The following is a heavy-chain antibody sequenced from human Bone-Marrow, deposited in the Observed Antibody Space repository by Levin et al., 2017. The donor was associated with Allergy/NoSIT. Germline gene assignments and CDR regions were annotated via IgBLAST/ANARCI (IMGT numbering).Heavy chain of an antibody. V-gene: IGHV3-49*03. CDR3: SRGPTAISGPDF. CDR2: IRDKAYGEAT. D-gene: IGHD2-21*01. Sequence: GESLKISCSASGFTFGDYTMTWFRQAPGKGLEWVSFIRDKAYGEATEYAASVKGRFTISRDDSKSIAYLQMNSLKTEDTAVYYCSRGPTAISGPDFWGQGTLVTVSS. CDR1: GFTFGDYT. J-gene: IGHJ4*02.